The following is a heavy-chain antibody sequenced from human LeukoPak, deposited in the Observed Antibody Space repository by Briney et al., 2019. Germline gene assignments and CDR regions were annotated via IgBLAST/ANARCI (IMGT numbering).Heavy chain of an antibody. CDR1: GGSISNYY. D-gene: IGHD2/OR15-2a*01. V-gene: IGHV4-59*08. CDR2: IYHSGDT. Sequence: SETLSLTCTVSGGSISNYYWSWIRQPPGKGLEWIGYIYHSGDTNHNPSLKSRVTISMDTSKNQFSLKLSSVTAADTAVYYCARHPFSSPFDYWGQGTLVTVSS. J-gene: IGHJ4*02. CDR3: ARHPFSSPFDY.